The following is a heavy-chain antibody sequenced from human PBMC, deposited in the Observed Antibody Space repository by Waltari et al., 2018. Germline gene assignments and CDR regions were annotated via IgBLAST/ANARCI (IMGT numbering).Heavy chain of an antibody. J-gene: IGHJ4*02. V-gene: IGHV1-46*01. CDR3: ARVPPTGPPDY. Sequence: QVQLVQSGAEVKKPGASVKVSCKASGYTFTSYYMHWVRQAPGQGLEWMGIINPSGGSTSYAQKFQGRVTITRNTSISTAYKELSSLRSEDTAVYYCARVPPTGPPDYWGQGTLVTVSS. D-gene: IGHD1-1*01. CDR1: GYTFTSYY. CDR2: INPSGGST.